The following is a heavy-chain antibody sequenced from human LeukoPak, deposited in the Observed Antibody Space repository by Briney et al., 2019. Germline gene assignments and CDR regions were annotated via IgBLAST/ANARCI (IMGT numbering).Heavy chain of an antibody. J-gene: IGHJ4*02. CDR1: GGSISSSSYY. CDR3: ARMPLRKVGANPTFDY. D-gene: IGHD1-26*01. V-gene: IGHV4-39*01. CDR2: IYYSGST. Sequence: SETLSLTCTVSGGSISSSSYYWGWIRQPPGKGLEWIGSIYYSGSTYYNPSLKSRVTISVDTSKNQFSLKLSSVTAADTAVYYCARMPLRKVGANPTFDYWGQGPWSPSPQ.